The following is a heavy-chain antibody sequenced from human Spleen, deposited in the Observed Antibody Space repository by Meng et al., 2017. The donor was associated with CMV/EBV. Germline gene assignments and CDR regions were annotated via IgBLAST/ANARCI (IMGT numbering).Heavy chain of an antibody. CDR1: GFTFSSYS. J-gene: IGHJ4*02. Sequence: GGSLRLSCAASGFTFSSYSMNWVRQAPGKGLEWVSSISSSSSYIYYADSVKGRFTISRDNAKNSLYLQMNSLRAEDTAVYYCARGGKGFYGGVDYWGQGTLVTVSS. CDR3: ARGGKGFYGGVDY. V-gene: IGHV3-21*01. CDR2: ISSSSSYI. D-gene: IGHD4/OR15-4a*01.